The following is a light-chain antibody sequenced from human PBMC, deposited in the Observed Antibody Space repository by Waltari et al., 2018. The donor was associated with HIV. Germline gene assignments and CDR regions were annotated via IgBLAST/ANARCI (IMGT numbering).Light chain of an antibody. CDR2: DVT. Sequence: QSALTQPRSVSGSPRQSVTIPCTGTSSDGGGYNSVHWYQQNPGKAPKFIIYDVTKRPSGVPDRFSGSKSGNTASLTISGLQAEDEADYYCCSYAGNYPVLFGGGTKLTVL. V-gene: IGLV2-11*01. CDR1: SSDGGGYNS. CDR3: CSYAGNYPVL. J-gene: IGLJ3*02.